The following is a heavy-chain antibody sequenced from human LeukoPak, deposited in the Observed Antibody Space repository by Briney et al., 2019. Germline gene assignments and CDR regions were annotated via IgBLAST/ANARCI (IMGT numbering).Heavy chain of an antibody. Sequence: PAVSLTLSCAASGLSFITTWMSWLRQAPGKGLEWVAIIQHDGGVTFYVDSVKGRFTISTDNAKNSLFLQINSLRAEDTAFYSCVSGDGRGYGSECWGQGTLVTVSS. CDR2: IQHDGGVT. J-gene: IGHJ4*02. CDR3: VSGDGRGYGSEC. V-gene: IGHV3-7*01. D-gene: IGHD5-18*01. CDR1: GLSFITTW.